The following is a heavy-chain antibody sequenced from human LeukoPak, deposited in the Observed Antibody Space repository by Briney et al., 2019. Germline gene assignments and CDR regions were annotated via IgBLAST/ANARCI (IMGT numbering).Heavy chain of an antibody. CDR2: IIPIFGTA. D-gene: IGHD6-6*01. J-gene: IGHJ4*02. Sequence: SVKVSCKASGGTFSIYAISWVRQAPGQGLEWMGGIIPIFGTANYAQKFQGRVTITAGESTSTAYMELSSLRSEDTAVYYCARGYSSSSPFDYWGQGTLVTVSS. CDR1: GGTFSIYA. V-gene: IGHV1-69*13. CDR3: ARGYSSSSPFDY.